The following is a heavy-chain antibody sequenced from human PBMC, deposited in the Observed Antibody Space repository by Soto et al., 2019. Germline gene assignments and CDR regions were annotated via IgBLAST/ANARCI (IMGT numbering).Heavy chain of an antibody. D-gene: IGHD3-3*01. Sequence: GSLRLSCAASGFTFSNSAMSWVRQAPGKGLEWVSAISGSGHNTYHADSVKGRFTNSRDNSKNTLYLQMNRLRAEDTAVCYCAKRWANRFLEPRDYFDFWGQGTLVTVSS. CDR2: ISGSGHNT. V-gene: IGHV3-23*01. CDR3: AKRWANRFLEPRDYFDF. CDR1: GFTFSNSA. J-gene: IGHJ4*02.